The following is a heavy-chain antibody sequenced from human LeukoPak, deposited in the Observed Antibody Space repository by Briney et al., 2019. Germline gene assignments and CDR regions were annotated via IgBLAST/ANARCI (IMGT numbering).Heavy chain of an antibody. V-gene: IGHV4-59*01. CDR3: ARGDPFGEGFDY. D-gene: IGHD4-17*01. Sequence: SETLSLTCTVSGGSISSYYWSWIRQPPGKGLEWMGYIYYSGSTNYNPSLKSRVTISVDTSKNQFSLKLSSVTAADTAVYYCARGDPFGEGFDYWGQGTLVTVSS. CDR1: GGSISSYY. CDR2: IYYSGST. J-gene: IGHJ4*02.